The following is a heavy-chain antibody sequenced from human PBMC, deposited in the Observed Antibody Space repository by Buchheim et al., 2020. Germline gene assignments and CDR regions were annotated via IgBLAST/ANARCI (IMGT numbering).Heavy chain of an antibody. J-gene: IGHJ4*02. D-gene: IGHD2-15*01. CDR3: ATYCSGGSCYWGAFDY. CDR1: GGSISSSNW. CDR2: IFHSVST. Sequence: QVQLQESGPGLVKPSGTLSLTCVVSGGSISSSNWWSWVRQPPGKGLEWIGEIFHSVSTNYNPSLKSRGTISVDKSKNQFSLKLSSVTAADTALYYCATYCSGGSCYWGAFDYWGQGTL. V-gene: IGHV4-4*02.